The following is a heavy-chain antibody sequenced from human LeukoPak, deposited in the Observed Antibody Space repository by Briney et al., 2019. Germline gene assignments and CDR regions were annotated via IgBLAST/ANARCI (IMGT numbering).Heavy chain of an antibody. J-gene: IGHJ3*02. D-gene: IGHD3-10*01. CDR1: GGSISSYY. CDR2: IYTSGST. V-gene: IGHV4-4*09. CDR3: ARQRFGSDAFDI. Sequence: SETLSLTCTVSGGSISSYYWSWIRQPPGKGLEWIGYIYTSGSTNYNPSLKSRVTISVDTSKNQFSLKLSSVTAADTAVYYCARQRFGSDAFDIWGQGTMVTVSS.